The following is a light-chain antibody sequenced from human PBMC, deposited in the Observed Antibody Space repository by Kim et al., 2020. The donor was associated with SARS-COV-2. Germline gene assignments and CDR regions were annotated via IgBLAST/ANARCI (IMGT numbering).Light chain of an antibody. CDR3: QQADSFPIT. Sequence: ASVGDRVTITWRSSQGISTWLAWYQQKPGKAPTLLIYTASSLQSGVPSRFSGSGSGTDFTLTISSLQPEDFATYYCQQADSFPITFGGGTKVDIK. CDR1: QGISTW. J-gene: IGKJ4*01. V-gene: IGKV1-12*01. CDR2: TAS.